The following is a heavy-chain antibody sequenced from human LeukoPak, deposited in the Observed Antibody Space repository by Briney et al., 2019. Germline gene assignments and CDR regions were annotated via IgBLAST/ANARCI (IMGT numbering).Heavy chain of an antibody. D-gene: IGHD5-12*01. CDR2: ISGSGGST. V-gene: IGHV3-23*01. CDR1: GFTFSSYA. CDR3: ARAAGYSGYDSPDGNY. J-gene: IGHJ4*02. Sequence: GGSLRLSCAASGFTFSSYAMSWVRQAPGKGLEWVSAISGSGGSTYYADSVRGRFTISRDSSKNTLYLQMNRLRAEDTAVYYCARAAGYSGYDSPDGNYWGQGTLVTVSS.